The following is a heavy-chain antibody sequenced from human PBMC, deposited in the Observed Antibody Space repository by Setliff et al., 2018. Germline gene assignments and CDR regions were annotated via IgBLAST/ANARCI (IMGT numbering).Heavy chain of an antibody. CDR3: ASPRRDDLDSPFDAFDI. CDR1: GASITSGHY. Sequence: PSETLSLTCGVSGASITSGHYWGWIRQPPGKGLEWIGTIYHRGRTYYNPSLRSRVTMSLDTSKNQFSLGLSSVTAADTAVYYCASPRRDDLDSPFDAFDIWGQGTMVTVSS. D-gene: IGHD3-3*01. J-gene: IGHJ3*02. V-gene: IGHV4-38-2*01. CDR2: IYHRGRT.